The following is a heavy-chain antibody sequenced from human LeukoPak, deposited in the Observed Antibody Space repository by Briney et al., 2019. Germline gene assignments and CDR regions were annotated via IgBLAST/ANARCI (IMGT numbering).Heavy chain of an antibody. CDR1: RFTFSIFG. CDR3: AKDSPTYYADS. Sequence: PGGSLRLSCAASRFTFSIFGMHWVREAPGKGLGWVSFINENVRDKYSADSVKGRFTISRDSSKNTLSLQMNSLRAEDTAVYFCAKDSPTYYADSWGQGTLVTVSS. V-gene: IGHV3-30*02. D-gene: IGHD2/OR15-2a*01. J-gene: IGHJ4*02. CDR2: INENVRDK.